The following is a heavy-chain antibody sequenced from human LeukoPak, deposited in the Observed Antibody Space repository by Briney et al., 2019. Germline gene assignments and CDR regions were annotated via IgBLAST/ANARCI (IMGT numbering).Heavy chain of an antibody. CDR3: ARAFGYSSSWSSPNEYYFDY. V-gene: IGHV4-61*08. J-gene: IGHJ4*02. Sequence: SQTLSLTCTVSGGSISSGDYYWSWIRQPPGKGLEWIGYIYYSGSTNYNPSLKSRVTISVDTSKNQFSLKLSSVTAADTAVYYCARAFGYSSSWSSPNEYYFDYWGQGTLVTVSS. D-gene: IGHD6-13*01. CDR1: GGSISSGDYY. CDR2: IYYSGST.